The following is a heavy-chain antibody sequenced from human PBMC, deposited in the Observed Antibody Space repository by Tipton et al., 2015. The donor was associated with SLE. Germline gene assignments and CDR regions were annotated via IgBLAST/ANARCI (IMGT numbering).Heavy chain of an antibody. CDR2: VNHLGTI. CDR3: ARQVGSNWYWALDP. CDR1: GGSFSGYY. Sequence: TLSLTCDVNGGSFSGYYWSWIRQSPGKGLEWIGEVNHLGTIYYNASLKSRVTISVDTSKNQFSLKLTSVTAADTAAYYCARQVGSNWYWALDPWGQGTLVTVSS. V-gene: IGHV4-34*01. J-gene: IGHJ5*02. D-gene: IGHD6-13*01.